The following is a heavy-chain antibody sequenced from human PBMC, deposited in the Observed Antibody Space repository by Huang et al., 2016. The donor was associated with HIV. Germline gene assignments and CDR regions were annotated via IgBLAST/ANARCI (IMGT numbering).Heavy chain of an antibody. CDR1: GYDLTGYW. V-gene: IGHV1-2*02. CDR2: INPNSDVA. Sequence: QVQMVQSGAEVKKPGASVKVSCKTSGYDLTGYWMHWVRQAPGQGLGLMGWINPNSDVAVYAQKFRGRVTMTTDTSVTTAYMELTVLTSDDTAIYYCARAPPDHWGQGTLVTVSS. J-gene: IGHJ4*02. CDR3: ARAPPDH.